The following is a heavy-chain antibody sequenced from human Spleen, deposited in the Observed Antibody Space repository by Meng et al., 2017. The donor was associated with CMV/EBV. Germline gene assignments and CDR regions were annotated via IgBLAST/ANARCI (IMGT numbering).Heavy chain of an antibody. Sequence: QRQLRESGPGVVKPSASLPLTCTVSGCSISSSGYYWGWNPPPPRKGLEWIGSIYYSGSTYYNPSLKSRVTISVDTSKNQFSLKLSSVTAADTAVYYCARVPELQGWFDPWGQGTLVTVSS. D-gene: IGHD1-7*01. V-gene: IGHV4-39*07. CDR1: GCSISSSGYY. CDR3: ARVPELQGWFDP. CDR2: IYYSGST. J-gene: IGHJ5*02.